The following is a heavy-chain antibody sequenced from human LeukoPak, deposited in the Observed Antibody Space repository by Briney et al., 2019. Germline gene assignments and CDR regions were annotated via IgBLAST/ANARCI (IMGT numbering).Heavy chain of an antibody. D-gene: IGHD5-12*01. J-gene: IGHJ3*02. CDR2: IKRKSAGGTI. CDR1: GFTFSSYS. Sequence: GGSLRLSCAASGFTFSSYSMNWVRQAPGKGLEWVGRIKRKSAGGTIDYAAPVKGRFTISRDDSKNTLYLQMNSLKTEDTAIYYCATEYSVFAFDIWGQGTVVTVSS. CDR3: ATEYSVFAFDI. V-gene: IGHV3-15*01.